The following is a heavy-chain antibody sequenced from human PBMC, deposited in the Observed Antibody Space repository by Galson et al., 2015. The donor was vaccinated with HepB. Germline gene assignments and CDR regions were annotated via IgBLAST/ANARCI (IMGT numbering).Heavy chain of an antibody. J-gene: IGHJ4*02. CDR1: GFTVSSNY. V-gene: IGHV3-66*01. CDR2: LYSDGDT. Sequence: SLRLSCAASGFTVSSNYMTWVRQAPGKGLEWVSVLYSDGDTYYSDSVKGRFIISRDNSKNTLFLQMNSLRAEDTAVYYCAREIWNYGFDYFDYWGQGTLVTVSS. CDR3: AREIWNYGFDYFDY. D-gene: IGHD1-7*01.